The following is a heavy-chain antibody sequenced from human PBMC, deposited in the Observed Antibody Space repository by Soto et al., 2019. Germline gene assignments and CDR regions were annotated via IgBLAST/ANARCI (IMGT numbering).Heavy chain of an antibody. CDR3: ARGEMTTVYFDY. V-gene: IGHV4-34*01. J-gene: IGHJ4*02. D-gene: IGHD4-4*01. Sequence: SETLSLTCTVSGGSISGGGYYWSWIRQPPGKGLEWIGEINHSGSTNYNPSLKSRVTISVDTSKNQFSLKLSSVTAADTAVYYCARGEMTTVYFDYWGQGTLVTVSS. CDR2: INHSGST. CDR1: GGSISGGGYY.